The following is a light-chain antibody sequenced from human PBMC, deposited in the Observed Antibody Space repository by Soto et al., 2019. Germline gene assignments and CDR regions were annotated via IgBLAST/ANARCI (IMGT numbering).Light chain of an antibody. CDR2: DAS. CDR1: QSISSW. V-gene: IGKV1-5*01. Sequence: DIQMTQSPSTLSASVGDRVTSTCRASQSISSWLAWYQQKPGKAPKLLIYDASSLESGVPSRFSGSGSGTEFTLTISGLQPEDFTTYYCQQYSSYWTFGQGTKVDIK. J-gene: IGKJ1*01. CDR3: QQYSSYWT.